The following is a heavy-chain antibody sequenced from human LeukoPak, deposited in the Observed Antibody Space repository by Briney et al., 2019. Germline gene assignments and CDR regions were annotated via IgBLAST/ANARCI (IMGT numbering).Heavy chain of an antibody. CDR1: GGSISGSSYY. CDR3: ARHYGP. CDR2: IYYSGST. Sequence: PSETLSLTCTVSGGSISGSSYYWGWIRQPPGKGLEWIGSIYYSGSTYYNPSLKSRVTISVDTSKNQFSLKLNSVTATDTVVYYCARHYGPWGQGTLVTVSS. V-gene: IGHV4-39*01. J-gene: IGHJ4*02. D-gene: IGHD3-10*01.